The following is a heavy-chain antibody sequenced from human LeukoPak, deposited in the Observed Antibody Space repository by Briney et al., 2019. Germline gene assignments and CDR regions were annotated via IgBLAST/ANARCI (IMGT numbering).Heavy chain of an antibody. CDR1: GCTFHDYG. CDR3: ARGAFGELFLFDY. CDR2: INWIDSST. Sequence: PGGSLRLSCAASGCTFHDYGMSWVRQAPGKGLGWVSGINWIDSSTGYADSVKGRFTISRDNAKNSLYLQMNSLRAEDTALYHCARGAFGELFLFDYWGQGTLVTVSS. D-gene: IGHD3-10*01. J-gene: IGHJ4*02. V-gene: IGHV3-20*01.